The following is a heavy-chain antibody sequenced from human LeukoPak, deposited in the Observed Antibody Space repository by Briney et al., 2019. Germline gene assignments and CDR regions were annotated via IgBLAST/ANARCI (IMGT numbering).Heavy chain of an antibody. D-gene: IGHD3-10*01. CDR1: GFTVSSNY. V-gene: IGHV3-23*01. CDR2: ISGSGGST. J-gene: IGHJ4*02. Sequence: GGSLRLSCAASGFTVSSNYMSWVRQAPGKGLEWVSAISGSGGSTYYADSVKGRFTISRDNSKNTLYLQMNSLRAEDTAVYYCAKNFGELLYDHFDYWGQGTLVTVSS. CDR3: AKNFGELLYDHFDY.